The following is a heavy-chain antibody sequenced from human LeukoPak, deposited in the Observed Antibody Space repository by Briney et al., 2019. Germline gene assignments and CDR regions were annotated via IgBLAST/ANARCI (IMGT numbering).Heavy chain of an antibody. CDR3: ARDGRYYGSGNYYGMDV. CDR1: GYTCTSYY. CDR2: INPSGGTR. V-gene: IGHV1-46*01. D-gene: IGHD3-10*01. J-gene: IGHJ6*04. Sequence: GASVKVSCKASGYTCTSYYMHWVRQAPGQGLEWMGIINPSGGTRTYAQKFQGRVTMTSDTSTSSINMELSSLRSEDTAVYYCARDGRYYGSGNYYGMDVWGKGTTVTVS.